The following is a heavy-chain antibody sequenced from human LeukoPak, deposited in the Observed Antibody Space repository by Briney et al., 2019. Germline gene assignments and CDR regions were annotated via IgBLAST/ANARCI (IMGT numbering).Heavy chain of an antibody. CDR3: ARQSGYGSGSPYYFDY. Sequence: ASETLSLTCTVSGGSISSSSYYWGWIRQPPGKGLEWIGSIYYSGSTYYNPSLKSRVTISVDTSKNQFSLKLSSVTAADTAVYYCARQSGYGSGSPYYFDYWGQGTLVTVSS. J-gene: IGHJ4*02. V-gene: IGHV4-39*01. CDR2: IYYSGST. CDR1: GGSISSSSYY. D-gene: IGHD3-10*01.